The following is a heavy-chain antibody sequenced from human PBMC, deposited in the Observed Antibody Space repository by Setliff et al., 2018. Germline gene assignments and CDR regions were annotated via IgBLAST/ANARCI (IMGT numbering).Heavy chain of an antibody. Sequence: GGSLRFSCAASGFTFRSYWMSWVRQAPGKGLEWVANIKKDGSIKYYLDSVRGRFTISRDNAENSLTLQMNSLRVEDTAVYYCSRDLQGSGDYVVDYWGQGTLVTVSS. V-gene: IGHV3-7*01. D-gene: IGHD4-17*01. CDR2: IKKDGSIK. CDR1: GFTFRSYW. J-gene: IGHJ4*02. CDR3: SRDLQGSGDYVVDY.